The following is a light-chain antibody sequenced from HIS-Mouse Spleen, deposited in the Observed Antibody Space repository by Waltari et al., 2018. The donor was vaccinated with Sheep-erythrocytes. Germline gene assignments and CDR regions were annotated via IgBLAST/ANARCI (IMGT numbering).Light chain of an antibody. CDR1: SSDVGGYNY. J-gene: IGLJ1*01. V-gene: IGLV2-11*01. Sequence: QSALTQPRSVSGSPGQSVTISCTGTSSDVGGYNYVSWYQQYPGKAPKLMIYDVSKRPSVVPDLFSGSKSGNTASLTISGLQAEDEADYYCCSYAGSYNHVFATGTKVTVL. CDR3: CSYAGSYNHV. CDR2: DVS.